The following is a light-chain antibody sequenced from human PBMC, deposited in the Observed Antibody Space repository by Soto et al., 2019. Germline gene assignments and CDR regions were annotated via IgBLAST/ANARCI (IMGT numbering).Light chain of an antibody. Sequence: QSALTQPPSASGSPGQSVTFSCTGTSSDVGGYNYVSWYQQHPGRAPKLIIYEVTKRPSGVPDRFSDSKSGNTASLTVSGLKAEDEADYYCSSYAGSNNWVFGGGTKLTVL. CDR1: SSDVGGYNY. V-gene: IGLV2-8*01. CDR3: SSYAGSNNWV. CDR2: EVT. J-gene: IGLJ3*02.